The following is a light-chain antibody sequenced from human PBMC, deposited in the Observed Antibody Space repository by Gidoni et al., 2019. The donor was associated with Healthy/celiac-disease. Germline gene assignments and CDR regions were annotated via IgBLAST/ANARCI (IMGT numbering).Light chain of an antibody. Sequence: DIQMTQSPSSLSASVGDRVTITCRASQSISSYLNWYQQKPVKAPKLLIYAASSLQSGVPSRFSGSGSGTDFTLTISSLQPEDFATYYCQQSYSTPPWTFGQXTKVEIK. CDR1: QSISSY. CDR3: QQSYSTPPWT. V-gene: IGKV1-39*01. CDR2: AAS. J-gene: IGKJ1*01.